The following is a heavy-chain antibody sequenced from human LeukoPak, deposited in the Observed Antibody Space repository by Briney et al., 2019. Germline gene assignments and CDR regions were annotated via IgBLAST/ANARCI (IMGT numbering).Heavy chain of an antibody. CDR1: GFTVSSNY. J-gene: IGHJ4*02. V-gene: IGHV3-66*02. CDR2: IYSGGST. Sequence: GGSLRLSCAASGFTVSSNYMSWVRQAPGKGLEWVSVIYSGGSTYYADSVKGRFTISRDNSKNTLYLQMNSLRTEDTAVYYCARSSAPGLRFDYWGQGTPVTVSS. D-gene: IGHD2-15*01. CDR3: ARSSAPGLRFDY.